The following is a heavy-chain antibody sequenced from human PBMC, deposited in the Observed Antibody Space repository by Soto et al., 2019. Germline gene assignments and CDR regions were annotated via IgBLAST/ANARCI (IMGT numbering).Heavy chain of an antibody. D-gene: IGHD3-22*01. V-gene: IGHV1-69*13. CDR2: IIPIFGTA. CDR3: AKSDRIVVVIRHSTLAEVDV. CDR1: GGTFSSYA. J-gene: IGHJ6*02. Sequence: SVKVSCKASGGTFSSYAISWVRQAPGQGLEWMGGIIPIFGTANYAQKFQGRVTITADESTSTAYMELSSLRSEDTAVYYCAKSDRIVVVIRHSTLAEVDVWGQGXTVTVSS.